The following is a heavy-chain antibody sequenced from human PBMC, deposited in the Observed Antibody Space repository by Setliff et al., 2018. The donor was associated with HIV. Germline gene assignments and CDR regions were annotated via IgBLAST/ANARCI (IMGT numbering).Heavy chain of an antibody. Sequence: LSLTCTVSGGSISSTNHYWGWIRQPPGKGLEWIGNIYYFGITNYNPSLKSRVTISVDTSKNQFSLKLTSVTAPDTATYYCARATSPRPMVRGGWFDPWGQGTLVTVS. CDR3: ARATSPRPMVRGGWFDP. D-gene: IGHD3-16*01. CDR2: IYYFGIT. CDR1: GGSISSTNHY. J-gene: IGHJ5*02. V-gene: IGHV4-39*01.